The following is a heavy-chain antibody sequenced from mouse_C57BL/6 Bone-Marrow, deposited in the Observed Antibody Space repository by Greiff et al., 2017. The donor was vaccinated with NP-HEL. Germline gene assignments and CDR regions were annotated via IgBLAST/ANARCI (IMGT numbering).Heavy chain of an antibody. CDR1: GYTFTSYW. CDR3: ARDYGSSYGGY. V-gene: IGHV1-50*01. Sequence: QVQLQQPGAELVKPGASVKLSCKASGYTFTSYWMQWVKQRPGQGLEWIGEIDSSDSYTNYNQKFKGKATLTVDTSSSTAYMQLSSLTSEDSAVYYCARDYGSSYGGYWGQGTTLTVSS. J-gene: IGHJ2*01. D-gene: IGHD1-1*01. CDR2: IDSSDSYT.